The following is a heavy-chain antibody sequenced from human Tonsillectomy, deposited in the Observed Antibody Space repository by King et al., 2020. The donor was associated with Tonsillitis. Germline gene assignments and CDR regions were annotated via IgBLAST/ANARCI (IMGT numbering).Heavy chain of an antibody. CDR3: AIERFKGATTMFGAFDI. V-gene: IGHV3-23*04. CDR2: ISGSGGST. Sequence: VQLVESGGGLVQPGGSLRLSCAASGFTFSSYAMSWVRQAQGKGLEWVSAISGSGGSTYYADSVKGRFTISRDNSKNTLYLQMNSLRAAATPVYYCAIERFKGATTMFGAFDIWGQGTMVTVSS. CDR1: GFTFSSYA. J-gene: IGHJ3*02. D-gene: IGHD1-26*01.